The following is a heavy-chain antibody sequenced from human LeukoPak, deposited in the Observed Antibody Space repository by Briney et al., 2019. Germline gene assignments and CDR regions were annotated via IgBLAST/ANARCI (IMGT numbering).Heavy chain of an antibody. CDR1: GGSVNSGSYY. CDR3: ARAAYSGSYHSDY. D-gene: IGHD1-26*01. J-gene: IGHJ4*02. Sequence: PSETLSLTCAVSGGSVNSGSYYWNWIRQPPGKGLEWIGYIYYSGSTNYDPSLKSRVTISVDTSKNQFSLKLSSVTAADTAVYYCARAAYSGSYHSDYWGQGTLVTVSS. CDR2: IYYSGST. V-gene: IGHV4-61*01.